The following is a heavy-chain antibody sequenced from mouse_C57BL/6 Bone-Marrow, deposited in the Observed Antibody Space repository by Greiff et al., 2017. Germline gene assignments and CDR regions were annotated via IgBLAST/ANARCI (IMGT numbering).Heavy chain of an antibody. CDR3: ASHGGLGRFAY. D-gene: IGHD4-1*01. V-gene: IGHV5-12*01. CDR1: GFTFSDYY. Sequence: EVKLLEPGGGLVQPGGSLKLSCAASGFTFSDYYMYWVRQTPGKGLEWVAYISNGGGSTYYPDPVKGRSTISGDNAKNTLYLQLSRLKSEDTAMYYCASHGGLGRFAYWGQGTLVTVSA. CDR2: ISNGGGST. J-gene: IGHJ3*01.